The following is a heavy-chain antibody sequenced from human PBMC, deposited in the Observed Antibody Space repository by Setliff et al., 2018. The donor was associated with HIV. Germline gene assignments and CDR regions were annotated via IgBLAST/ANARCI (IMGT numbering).Heavy chain of an antibody. CDR2: IYTSRGT. Sequence: SETLSLTCTVSGGSISGYHWNWLRQTPGKGLEWIGYIYTSRGTNYNPSLRTRVIISVDTSNQFSLKLSSVTAADAAVYSCARSPSYRSSWEYYFDYWGQGILVTVSS. J-gene: IGHJ4*02. V-gene: IGHV4-4*09. CDR3: ARSPSYRSSWEYYFDY. D-gene: IGHD6-13*01. CDR1: GGSISGYH.